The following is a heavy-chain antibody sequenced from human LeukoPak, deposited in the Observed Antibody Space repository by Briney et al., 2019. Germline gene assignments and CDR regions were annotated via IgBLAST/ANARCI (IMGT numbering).Heavy chain of an antibody. CDR3: ATEERGIAVAEGAFDI. CDR2: FDPEDGET. Sequence: ASVKVSCEVSGYTLTELSMHWVRQAPGKGLEWMGGFDPEDGETIYAQKFQGRVTMTEDTSTDTAYMELSSLRSEDTAVYYCATEERGIAVAEGAFDIWGQGTMVTVSS. CDR1: GYTLTELS. J-gene: IGHJ3*02. D-gene: IGHD6-19*01. V-gene: IGHV1-24*01.